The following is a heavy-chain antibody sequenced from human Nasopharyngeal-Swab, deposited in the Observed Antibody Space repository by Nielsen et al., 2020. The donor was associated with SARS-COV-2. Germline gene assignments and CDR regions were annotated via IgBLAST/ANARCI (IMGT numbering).Heavy chain of an antibody. D-gene: IGHD2-21*02. J-gene: IGHJ3*02. V-gene: IGHV4-4*02. CDR3: ARAPPGVVFGVVTAIVAFDI. Sequence: SDTLSLTCAVSGGSTSSAYWWTSVRQPPGRGLAWIGEVHHIRNSNYNPSLKSRVTILMDKSKNQFSLKLSSVTAADTAVYYCARAPPGVVFGVVTAIVAFDIWGQGTMVTVSS. CDR1: GGSTSSAYW. CDR2: VHHIRNS.